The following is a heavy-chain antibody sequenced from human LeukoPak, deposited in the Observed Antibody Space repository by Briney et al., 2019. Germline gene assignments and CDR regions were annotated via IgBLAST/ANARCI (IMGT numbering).Heavy chain of an antibody. CDR1: GGSISSYY. J-gene: IGHJ3*02. D-gene: IGHD1-26*01. V-gene: IGHV4-59*08. CDR3: ARQGPYGGSYLSVILGAADAFDI. Sequence: SETLSLTCTVSGGSISSYYWSWIRQPPGKGLEWIGYIYYSGSTNYNPSLKSRVTISVDTSKNQFSLKLSSVTAADTAVYYCARQGPYGGSYLSVILGAADAFDIWGQGTMVTVSS. CDR2: IYYSGST.